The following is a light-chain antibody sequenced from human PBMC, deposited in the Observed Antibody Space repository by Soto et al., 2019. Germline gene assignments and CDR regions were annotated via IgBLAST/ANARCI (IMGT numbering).Light chain of an antibody. J-gene: IGLJ1*01. CDR1: SSDVGRYNY. V-gene: IGLV2-8*01. CDR2: EVT. CDR3: SSYAGGNNLYV. Sequence: SALTHPAYASGSPGQSVTITYTGTSSDVGRYNYVSWYQQHPGKAPKLMISEVTKRPSGVPDRFSGSKSGNTASLTVSGLQAEDEADYYCSSYAGGNNLYVFGTGTKVTVL.